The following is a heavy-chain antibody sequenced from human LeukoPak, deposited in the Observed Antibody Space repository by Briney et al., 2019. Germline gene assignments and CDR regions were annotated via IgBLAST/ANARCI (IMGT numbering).Heavy chain of an antibody. D-gene: IGHD3-10*01. V-gene: IGHV3-11*05. CDR3: ARVRRSGSPLDY. CDR2: ISKSGTST. CDR1: GFTFSDYY. Sequence: PGGSLRLSCSASGFTFSDYYMSWIRQAPGKGLEWVSYISKSGTSTKYADSVKGRFSISRDNAKQSLYLQLTSLTAEDTAVYYCARVRRSGSPLDYWGQGTLVTVSS. J-gene: IGHJ4*02.